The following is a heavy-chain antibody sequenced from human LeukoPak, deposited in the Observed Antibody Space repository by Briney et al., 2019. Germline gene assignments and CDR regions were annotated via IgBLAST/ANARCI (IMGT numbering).Heavy chain of an antibody. D-gene: IGHD2-15*01. V-gene: IGHV3-23*01. CDR1: GFTLSSYA. CDR3: AKAPVTTCRGAFCYPFDY. J-gene: IGHJ4*02. Sequence: GGSLRLSCAASGFTLSSYAMSWVRQAPGKGLEWVSAISDTGNTYHADSAKGRFTISRDSSKNTLFLQMNRLRPEDAAVYYCAKAPVTTCRGAFCYPFDYWGLGTLVTVSS. CDR2: ISDTGNT.